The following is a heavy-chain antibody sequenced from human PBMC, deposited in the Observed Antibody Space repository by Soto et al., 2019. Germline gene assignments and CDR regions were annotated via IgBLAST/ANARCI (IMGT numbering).Heavy chain of an antibody. Sequence: GGSLRLSCAASGFTFSSYAMSWVRQAPGKGLEWVSAISGSGGSTYYADSVKGRFTISRDNSKNTLYLQMNSLRAEDTAVYYCAKKPLYDFWSGYYNYWGQGTLVTVSS. J-gene: IGHJ4*02. CDR2: ISGSGGST. V-gene: IGHV3-23*01. CDR1: GFTFSSYA. CDR3: AKKPLYDFWSGYYNY. D-gene: IGHD3-3*01.